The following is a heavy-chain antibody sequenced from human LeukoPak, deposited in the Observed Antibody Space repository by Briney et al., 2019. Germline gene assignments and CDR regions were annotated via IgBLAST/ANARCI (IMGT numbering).Heavy chain of an antibody. Sequence: PSETLSLTCAVYDGSFGGYYWSWIRQPPGKGLEWIGEINHSGSTTYNPSLKSRVTISVDTSKTQFSLKLTSVTAADTAVYYCARTTEGGYTYGYFYYYYMDVWGRGTTVTISS. CDR2: INHSGST. CDR1: DGSFGGYY. CDR3: ARTTEGGYTYGYFYYYYMDV. J-gene: IGHJ6*03. V-gene: IGHV4-34*01. D-gene: IGHD5-18*01.